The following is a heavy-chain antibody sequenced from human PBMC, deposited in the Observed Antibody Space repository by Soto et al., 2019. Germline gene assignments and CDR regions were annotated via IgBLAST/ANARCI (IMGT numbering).Heavy chain of an antibody. V-gene: IGHV3-23*01. CDR1: GFTFSSYA. CDR2: ISGSGGRT. Sequence: GGSLRLSCAASGFTFSSYAMSWVRQAPGKGLEWVSTISGSGGRTYYADSVKDRFTISRDNSKNTLYLQMNSLRVEDTAVYFCAKELGSSGWYGVVFDYWGQGTVVTV. J-gene: IGHJ4*02. CDR3: AKELGSSGWYGVVFDY. D-gene: IGHD6-19*01.